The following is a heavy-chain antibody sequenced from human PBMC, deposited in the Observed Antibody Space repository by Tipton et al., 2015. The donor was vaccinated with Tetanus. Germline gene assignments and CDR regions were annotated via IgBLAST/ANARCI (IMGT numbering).Heavy chain of an antibody. Sequence: RLSCAASGFTFNTYWMSWARQAPGKGLEWVAKIKYDESEKYYVDSVKGRFTISRDNAKNSLYLQMNSLRVDDTAVYYCARGMSFDPWGQGTLVTVSS. J-gene: IGHJ5*02. CDR2: IKYDESEK. CDR3: ARGMSFDP. CDR1: GFTFNTYW. V-gene: IGHV3-7*01.